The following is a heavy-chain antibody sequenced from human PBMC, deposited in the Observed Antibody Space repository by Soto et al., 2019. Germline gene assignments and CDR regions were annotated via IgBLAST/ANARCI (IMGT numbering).Heavy chain of an antibody. V-gene: IGHV4-34*01. D-gene: IGHD3-3*01. CDR1: GGSFRGYY. CDR2: SNHSGST. J-gene: IGHJ4*02. Sequence: PETLSLTCAVCGGSFRGYYWRWMRQPPGKGLEWIGESNHSGSTNYNPSLKSRVSISVDTSKNQFSLKLSSVTAADTAVYYCARAYYDFWSGPCYVDYWRPGTLVTVSS. CDR3: ARAYYDFWSGPCYVDY.